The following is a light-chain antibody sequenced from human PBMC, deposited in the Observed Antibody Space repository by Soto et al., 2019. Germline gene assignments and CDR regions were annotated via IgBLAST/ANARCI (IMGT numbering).Light chain of an antibody. J-gene: IGKJ1*01. CDR1: QSLSGN. Sequence: NVLTQSPGTLSLSPGQRATLSCRASQSLSGNYLAWYQQKPGQAPRVLIYRASIRATGISDRFSGSGSGTEFTLTISSLQSEDFAIYYCQQYNNWPRTFGQGTKVDIK. V-gene: IGKV3D-15*01. CDR3: QQYNNWPRT. CDR2: RAS.